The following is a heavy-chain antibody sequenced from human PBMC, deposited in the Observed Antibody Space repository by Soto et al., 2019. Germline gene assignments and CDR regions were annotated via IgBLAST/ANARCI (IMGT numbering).Heavy chain of an antibody. CDR1: GFTFSSYA. CDR3: AKDQIRYFDWPDDAFDI. V-gene: IGHV3-23*01. Sequence: PGGSLRLSCAASGFTFSSYAMSWVRQAPGKGLEWVSAISGSGGSTYYADSVKGRFTISRDNSKNTLYLQMNSLRAEDTAVYYCAKDQIRYFDWPDDAFDIWGQGTMVTVSS. CDR2: ISGSGGST. J-gene: IGHJ3*02. D-gene: IGHD3-9*01.